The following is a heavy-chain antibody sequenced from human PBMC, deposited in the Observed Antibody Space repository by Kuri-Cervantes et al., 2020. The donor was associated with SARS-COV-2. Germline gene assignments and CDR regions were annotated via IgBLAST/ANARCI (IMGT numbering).Heavy chain of an antibody. V-gene: IGHV1-69*10. Sequence: SVKVSCKASGYTFTSHYMHWVRQAPGQGLEWMGGIIPILGIANYAQKFQGRVTITADKSTSTAYMELSSLRSEDTALYYCAKVIAVAGTAWDAFDIWGQGTMVTVSS. CDR3: AKVIAVAGTAWDAFDI. J-gene: IGHJ3*02. D-gene: IGHD6-19*01. CDR2: IIPILGIA. CDR1: GYTFTSHY.